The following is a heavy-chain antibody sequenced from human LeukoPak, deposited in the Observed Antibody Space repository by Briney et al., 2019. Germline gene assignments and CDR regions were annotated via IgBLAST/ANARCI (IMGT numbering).Heavy chain of an antibody. CDR1: GGSISSAGYS. D-gene: IGHD6-19*01. CDR3: ARPNQWLVPYFFDS. Sequence: SQTLSLTCAVSGGSISSAGYSWSWIRPPPGKGLEWIGYIYHSGSTYYNPSLKSRVTISIDTSTNQFSLKLTSVTPADAAVYYCARPNQWLVPYFFDSWGQGYMVTVSS. J-gene: IGHJ4*02. CDR2: IYHSGST. V-gene: IGHV4-30-2*02.